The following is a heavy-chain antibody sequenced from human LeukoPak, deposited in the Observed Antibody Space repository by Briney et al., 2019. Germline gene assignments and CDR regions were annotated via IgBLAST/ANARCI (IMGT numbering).Heavy chain of an antibody. CDR3: AKDVTMIVGCDY. D-gene: IGHD3-22*01. CDR1: GFTFSSNG. Sequence: GSLRLSCAASGFTFSSNGMSWVRQAPGKGLERDSAISGTGDRRSYANPVQGRFTISRDNSKNSLSLQMSSLRAEDTAVYYCAKDVTMIVGCDYWGQGTLVTVSS. J-gene: IGHJ4*02. CDR2: ISGTGDRR. V-gene: IGHV3-23*01.